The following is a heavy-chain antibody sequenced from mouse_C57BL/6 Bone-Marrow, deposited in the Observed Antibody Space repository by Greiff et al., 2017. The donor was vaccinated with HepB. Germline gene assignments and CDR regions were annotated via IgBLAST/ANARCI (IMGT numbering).Heavy chain of an antibody. CDR3: ARLAAQATPYYAMDY. J-gene: IGHJ4*01. V-gene: IGHV5-17*01. CDR1: GFTFSDYG. Sequence: EVKLMESGGGLVKPGGSLKLSCAASGFTFSDYGMHWVRQAPEKGLEWVAYISSGSSTIYYADTVKGRCTISRDNAKNTLFLQMTSLRSEDTAMYYCARLAAQATPYYAMDYWGQGTSVTVSS. D-gene: IGHD3-2*02. CDR2: ISSGSSTI.